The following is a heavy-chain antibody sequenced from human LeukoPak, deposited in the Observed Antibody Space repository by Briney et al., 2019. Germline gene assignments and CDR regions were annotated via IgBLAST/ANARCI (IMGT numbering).Heavy chain of an antibody. D-gene: IGHD3-22*01. J-gene: IGHJ4*02. V-gene: IGHV3-23*01. Sequence: GGSLRLSCAASGLTFSSYAMSLVRQAPGKGLEWVSAISGSGGSTYYADSVKGRFTISRDNSKNTLYLQMNSLRAEDTAVYYCAKDRASTYYYDSSGYRWGQGTLVTVSS. CDR3: AKDRASTYYYDSSGYR. CDR1: GLTFSSYA. CDR2: ISGSGGST.